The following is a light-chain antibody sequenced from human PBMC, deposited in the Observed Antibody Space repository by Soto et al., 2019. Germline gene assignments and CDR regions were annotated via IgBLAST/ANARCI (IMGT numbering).Light chain of an antibody. CDR2: DVT. CDR3: SSYSSSTTHVV. J-gene: IGLJ2*01. Sequence: QSALTQPASVSGSPGRSVTISCTGTSTDVGDFNYVSWYQHLPGRAPKLIIYDVTNRPSGISYRFSASKSGRTDSLTISGLQAEDEADYYCSSYSSSTTHVVFGGGTKLTVL. CDR1: STDVGDFNY. V-gene: IGLV2-14*03.